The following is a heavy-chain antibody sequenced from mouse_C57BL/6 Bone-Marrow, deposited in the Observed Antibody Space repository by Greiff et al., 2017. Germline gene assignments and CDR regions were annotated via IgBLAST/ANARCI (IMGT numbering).Heavy chain of an antibody. CDR3: TCDGPYYDMDY. D-gene: IGHD2-3*01. Sequence: EVQLQQSGAELVRPGASVKLSCTASGFNIKDDYMHWVKQRPEQGLEWIGWIDPENGDTEYASKFQGKATITADTSSNTAYLQLSSLTSEDTAVYYCTCDGPYYDMDYWGQGTSVTVSS. CDR1: GFNIKDDY. CDR2: IDPENGDT. V-gene: IGHV14-4*01. J-gene: IGHJ4*01.